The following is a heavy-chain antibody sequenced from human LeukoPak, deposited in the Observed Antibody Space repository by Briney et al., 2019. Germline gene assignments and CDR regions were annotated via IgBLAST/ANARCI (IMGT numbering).Heavy chain of an antibody. J-gene: IGHJ4*02. CDR2: ISGSGGST. CDR1: GFTFSSYA. CDR3: ARWRGYNRYCDY. Sequence: GGSLRLSCAASGFTFSSYAMSWVRQAPGKGLEWVSAISGSGGSTYYADSVKGRFTISRDNAKNSLYLQMNSLRAEDTAVYYCARWRGYNRYCDYWGQGTLVTVSS. V-gene: IGHV3-23*01. D-gene: IGHD5-24*01.